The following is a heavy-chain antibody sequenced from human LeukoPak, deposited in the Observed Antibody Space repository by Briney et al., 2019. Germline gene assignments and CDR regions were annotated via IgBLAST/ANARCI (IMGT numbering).Heavy chain of an antibody. CDR1: GYTFTDYD. CDR3: ARGDFGEANTAFDV. J-gene: IGHJ3*01. CDR2: INPNSGST. V-gene: IGHV1-8*03. D-gene: IGHD4-17*01. Sequence: ASVKVSCKTSGYTFTDYDVHWVRQAPGQGLEWMGWINPNSGSTNYAQRLQGRVTFTRDTSLSIAYTELSSLTSEDAAVYFCARGDFGEANTAFDVWGQGTLVAVSS.